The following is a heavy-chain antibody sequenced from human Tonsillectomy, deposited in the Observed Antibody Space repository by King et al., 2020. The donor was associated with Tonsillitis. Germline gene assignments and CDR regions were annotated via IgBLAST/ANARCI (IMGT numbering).Heavy chain of an antibody. CDR2: INPNSGGT. Sequence: VQLVESGAEVKKTGASVKVSCKASGYTFSGYYMYWVRQAPGQGLEWMGWINPNSGGTNYAQTFEGRVTMTRDTSISTAYMEMTRLKYEDTAVYYCARVMSCRWLDQYGMGVWGQGTTVTVSS. CDR3: ARVMSCRWLDQYGMGV. CDR1: GYTFSGYY. V-gene: IGHV1-2*02. D-gene: IGHD6-19*01. J-gene: IGHJ6*02.